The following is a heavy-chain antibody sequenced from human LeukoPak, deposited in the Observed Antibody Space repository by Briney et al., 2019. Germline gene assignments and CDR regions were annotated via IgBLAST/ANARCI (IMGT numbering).Heavy chain of an antibody. CDR1: GYTVTDYT. D-gene: IGHD5-24*01. J-gene: IGHJ4*02. CDR3: ARGSETATMIDY. Sequence: GASVKVSCKASGYTVTDYTLNWVRQAPGEGLEWMGWIHTNTEHPTYARGFTGRFIFSFDTSVSTTYLQIYNLKPDDTAVYYCARGSETATMIDYWGQGTLVTVSS. V-gene: IGHV7-4-1*01. CDR2: IHTNTEHP.